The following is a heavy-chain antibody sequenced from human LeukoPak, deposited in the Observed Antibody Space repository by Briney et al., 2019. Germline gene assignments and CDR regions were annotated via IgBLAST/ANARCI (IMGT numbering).Heavy chain of an antibody. CDR2: IKQDGSEK. V-gene: IGHV3-7*01. Sequence: GGSLRLSCAASGFTFSTYWMSWVRQAPGKGLEWVANIKQDGSEKYYMDSVKGRFTISRDNAKNSLYLQMNSLRAEDTAVYYCASAPMTYSGTYYGEDYWGQGTLVTVST. D-gene: IGHD1-26*01. CDR1: GFTFSTYW. J-gene: IGHJ4*02. CDR3: ASAPMTYSGTYYGEDY.